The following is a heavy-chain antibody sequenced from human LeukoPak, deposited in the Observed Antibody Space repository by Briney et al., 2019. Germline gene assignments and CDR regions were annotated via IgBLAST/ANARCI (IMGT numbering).Heavy chain of an antibody. Sequence: KPSETLSLTCTVSGGSVSSGSYYWSWIRQPPGKGLEWIGYIYYSGSTNYNPSLKSRVTISVDTSKNQFSLKLSSVTAADTAVYYCARDGATPYYYYGMGVWGQGTTVTVSS. CDR1: GGSVSSGSYY. V-gene: IGHV4-61*01. CDR2: IYYSGST. J-gene: IGHJ6*02. D-gene: IGHD5-12*01. CDR3: ARDGATPYYYYGMGV.